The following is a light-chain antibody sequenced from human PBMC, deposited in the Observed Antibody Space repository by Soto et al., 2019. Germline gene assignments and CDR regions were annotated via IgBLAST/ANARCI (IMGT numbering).Light chain of an antibody. CDR1: QSVASN. Sequence: EIVMTQSPATLSVSPGERATLSCRASQSVASNLAWYQHQPGQAPSLLIYGASTRATGIPDRFSGSGSGTEFTLTISSLQSADFAVYYCQQYNTWPTFGQGTKVEIK. J-gene: IGKJ1*01. V-gene: IGKV3-15*01. CDR2: GAS. CDR3: QQYNTWPT.